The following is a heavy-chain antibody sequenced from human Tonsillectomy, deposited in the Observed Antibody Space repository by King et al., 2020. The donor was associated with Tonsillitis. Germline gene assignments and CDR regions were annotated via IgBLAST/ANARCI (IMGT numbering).Heavy chain of an antibody. J-gene: IGHJ2*01. Sequence: VQLQESGPGLVKPSETLSLTCSVPGGSISSFYWSWIRQSPGKGLEWIGFIHHTGSTNYSPSLKSRVSMSVDTSNNQISVKLTSVTAADTAVYYCATKSTSYWHFDVWGRGTLVTVSS. V-gene: IGHV4-59*01. CDR2: IHHTGST. CDR3: ATKSTSYWHFDV. CDR1: GGSISSFY.